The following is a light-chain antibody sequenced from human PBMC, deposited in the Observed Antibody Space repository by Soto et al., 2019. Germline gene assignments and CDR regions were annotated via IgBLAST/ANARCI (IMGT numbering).Light chain of an antibody. Sequence: QAVVTQPPSASGTPGQRVTISCSGSSSNIGTYSVNWYQQLPGAAPKLMIYEVSKRPSGVPDRFSGSKSGNTASLTVSGLQAEDEADYYCSSYAGSNNFEVFGTGTKLTVL. V-gene: IGLV2-8*01. CDR3: SSYAGSNNFEV. CDR2: EVS. J-gene: IGLJ1*01. CDR1: SSNIGTYS.